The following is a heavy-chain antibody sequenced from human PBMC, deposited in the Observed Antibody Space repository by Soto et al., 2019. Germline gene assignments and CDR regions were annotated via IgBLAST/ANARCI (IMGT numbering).Heavy chain of an antibody. CDR1: GGSVSSSSYY. V-gene: IGHV4-31*03. D-gene: IGHD3-22*01. CDR2: IYYSGST. J-gene: IGHJ5*02. CDR3: ARDLVVKGNNWFDP. Sequence: PSETLSLTCTVSGGSVSSSSYYWSWIRQHPGKGLEWIGYIYYSGSTYYNPSLKSRVTISVDTSKNQFSLKLSSVTAADTAVYYCARDLVVKGNNWFDPWGQGTLVTVSS.